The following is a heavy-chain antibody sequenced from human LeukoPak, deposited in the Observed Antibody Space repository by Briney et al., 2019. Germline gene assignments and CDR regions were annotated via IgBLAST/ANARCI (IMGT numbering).Heavy chain of an antibody. Sequence: GGSLRLSCAASGFTFSSYWMSWVRQAPGEGLEWVANIKQDGTEKYYMDSVKGRFSISRDNAKNSLYLQMNSLRAEDTAVYYCARDLYYYDSSGYKLDYWGQGTLVTVSS. CDR1: GFTFSSYW. CDR2: IKQDGTEK. CDR3: ARDLYYYDSSGYKLDY. V-gene: IGHV3-7*05. J-gene: IGHJ4*02. D-gene: IGHD3-22*01.